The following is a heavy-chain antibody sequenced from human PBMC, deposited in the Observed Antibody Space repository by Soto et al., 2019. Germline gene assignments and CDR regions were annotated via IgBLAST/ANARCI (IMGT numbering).Heavy chain of an antibody. CDR1: GGSISSSSYY. J-gene: IGHJ6*02. Sequence: PSEALSLTCTVYGGSISSSSYYWGWIRQPPGKGLEWIGSIYYSGSTYYNPSLKSRVTISVDTSKNQFSLKLSSVTAADTAVYYCARRAAGTLDVWGQGTTVTVSS. CDR2: IYYSGST. CDR3: ARRAAGTLDV. D-gene: IGHD6-13*01. V-gene: IGHV4-39*01.